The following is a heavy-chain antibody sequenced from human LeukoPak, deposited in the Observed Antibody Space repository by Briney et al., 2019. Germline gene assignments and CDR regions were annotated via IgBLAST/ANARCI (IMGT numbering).Heavy chain of an antibody. CDR1: GGTFSSYA. V-gene: IGHV1-69*13. CDR3: ASGSATYDSSGFRNYYYGMDV. J-gene: IGHJ6*02. CDR2: IIPIFGTA. Sequence: SVKVSCKASGGTFSSYAISWVRQAPGQGLEWMGGIIPIFGTANYAQKFQGRVTITADESTSTAYMELSSLRSEDTAVYYCASGSATYDSSGFRNYYYGMDVWGQGTTVTVSS. D-gene: IGHD3-22*01.